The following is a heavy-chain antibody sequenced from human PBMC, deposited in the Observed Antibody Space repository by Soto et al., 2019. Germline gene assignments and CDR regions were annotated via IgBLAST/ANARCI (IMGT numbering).Heavy chain of an antibody. J-gene: IGHJ6*02. D-gene: IGHD6-13*01. V-gene: IGHV2-5*02. CDR1: GFSLSTSGVG. CDR2: IYWDDDK. CDR3: ARRIAADLHGRTHYYYGMDV. Sequence: QITLKESGPTLVKPTQTLTLTCTFSGFSLSTSGVGVGWIRQPPGKALEWLALIYWDDDKRYSPSLKSRLTNTKDTTKNQVVLTTTNIDPVDTATYYCARRIAADLHGRTHYYYGMDVWGQGTTVTVSS.